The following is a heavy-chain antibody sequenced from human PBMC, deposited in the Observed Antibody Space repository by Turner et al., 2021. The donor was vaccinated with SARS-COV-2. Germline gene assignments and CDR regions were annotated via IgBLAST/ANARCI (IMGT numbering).Heavy chain of an antibody. CDR1: GGSISSSSYY. CDR2: IYYSGSA. J-gene: IGHJ6*02. CDR3: ARRMDTAMDYYGTDV. Sequence: QLQLQASGPGLVKPSETLSLTCTVSGGSISSSSYYWGWIRQPPGKGLEWIGNIYYSGSAYYNPSLKSRVTISVDPSKNQFSLKLTSVTAADTAVYYCARRMDTAMDYYGTDVWGQGTTVTVSS. D-gene: IGHD5-18*01. V-gene: IGHV4-39*01.